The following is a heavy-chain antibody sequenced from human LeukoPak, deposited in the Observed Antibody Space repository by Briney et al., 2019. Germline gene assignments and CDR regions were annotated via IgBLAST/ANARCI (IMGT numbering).Heavy chain of an antibody. D-gene: IGHD4-17*01. CDR3: ARRSAAQAFDY. CDR1: GFTFNNYA. CDR2: ISGGGGSTYYA. J-gene: IGHJ4*02. Sequence: GGSLRLSCAASGFTFNNYAMSWVRQAPGKGLEWVSTISGGGGSTYYAYYADSVRGRYTLSRDNSKNTLYLQMNSLRAEDTAIYYCARRSAAQAFDYWGQGTLVTVSS. V-gene: IGHV3-23*01.